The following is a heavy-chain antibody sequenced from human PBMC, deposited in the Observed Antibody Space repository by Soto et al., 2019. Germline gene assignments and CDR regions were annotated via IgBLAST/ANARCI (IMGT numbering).Heavy chain of an antibody. CDR2: IYWDDDK. J-gene: IGHJ5*02. CDR1: GFSLSTSGVG. Sequence: ESGPTLVNPTQTLTLTCTFSGFSLSTSGVGVGWIRQPPGKALEWLALIYWDDDKRYSPSLKSRLTITKDTSKNQVVLTMTNMDPVDTATYYCAHAVVSCSGGSCYSSYNWFDPWGQGTLVTVSS. CDR3: AHAVVSCSGGSCYSSYNWFDP. D-gene: IGHD2-15*01. V-gene: IGHV2-5*02.